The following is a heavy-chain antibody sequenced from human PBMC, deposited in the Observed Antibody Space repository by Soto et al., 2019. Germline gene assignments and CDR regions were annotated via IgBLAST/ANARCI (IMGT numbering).Heavy chain of an antibody. CDR2: INHSGST. CDR3: AREVPSRYFDL. D-gene: IGHD3-10*01. J-gene: IGHJ2*01. V-gene: IGHV4-34*01. CDR1: GGYFSDYY. Sequence: QVRLQQWGAGLLKPSETLPLTCAFYGGYFSDYYWSWVRQPPGKGLEWIGEINHSGSTNYNPSLKSRVTISVDTSKNQFSLKLNSVTAADTAVYYCAREVPSRYFDLWGRGTPVTVSS.